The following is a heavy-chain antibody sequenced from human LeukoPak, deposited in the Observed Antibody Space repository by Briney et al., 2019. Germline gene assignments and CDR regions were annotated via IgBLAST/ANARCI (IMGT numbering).Heavy chain of an antibody. CDR1: GFTFNSYG. D-gene: IGHD3-10*01. J-gene: IGHJ4*02. CDR2: IQYDGSNK. CDR3: AKDHVASLWFGELPFDY. Sequence: GGSLRLSCAASGFTFNSYGMNWVRQAPGEGLEWVAFIQYDGSNKYYADSVKGRFTISRDNSKNTLYLQMNSLRAEDTAVYYCAKDHVASLWFGELPFDYWGQGTLVTVSS. V-gene: IGHV3-30*02.